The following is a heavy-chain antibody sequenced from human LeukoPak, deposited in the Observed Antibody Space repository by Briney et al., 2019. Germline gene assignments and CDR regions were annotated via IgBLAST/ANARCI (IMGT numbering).Heavy chain of an antibody. Sequence: MPSETLSLTCTVSGGSISSYYWSWIRQPPGKGLEWIGYIYYSGSTNYNPSLKSRVTISVDTSKNQFSLKLSSVTAADTAVYYCARAYDFWSGYYSLDPWGQGTLVTVSS. CDR1: GGSISSYY. CDR3: ARAYDFWSGYYSLDP. V-gene: IGHV4-59*01. J-gene: IGHJ5*02. D-gene: IGHD3-3*01. CDR2: IYYSGST.